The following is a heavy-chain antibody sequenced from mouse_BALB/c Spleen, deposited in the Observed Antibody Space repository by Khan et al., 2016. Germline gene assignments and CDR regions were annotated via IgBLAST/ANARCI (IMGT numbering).Heavy chain of an antibody. Sequence: VQLQQSGPELVKPGASVKMSCKASGYTFTSYVMHWVKQKPGQGLEWIGYINPYNDGTEYNEKFKGKATLTSDESSITAYMELSSLTSEDSAVYYCAPNWDFDYWCQGTTLTVSS. V-gene: IGHV1S136*01. CDR2: INPYNDGT. D-gene: IGHD4-1*01. CDR1: GYTFTSYV. J-gene: IGHJ2*01. CDR3: APNWDFDY.